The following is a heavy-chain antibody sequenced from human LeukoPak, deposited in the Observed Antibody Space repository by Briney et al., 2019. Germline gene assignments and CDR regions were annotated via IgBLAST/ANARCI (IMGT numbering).Heavy chain of an antibody. V-gene: IGHV3-7*01. CDR3: VRDPRSFHF. CDR2: INQDGSDK. CDR1: GFTFGSHW. Sequence: GGSLRLSCAASGFTFGSHWMSWVRQAPGRGLEWVADINQDGSDKHYADSVKGRFTISRDNAESSLYLQVNSLRAEDTAVYYCVRDPRSFHFWGQGTLVTVSS. D-gene: IGHD3-16*02. J-gene: IGHJ1*01.